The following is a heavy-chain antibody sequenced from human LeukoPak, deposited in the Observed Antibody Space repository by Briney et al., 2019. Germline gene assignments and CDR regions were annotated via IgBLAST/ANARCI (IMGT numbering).Heavy chain of an antibody. CDR3: ARAGYSYGIISYFDS. J-gene: IGHJ4*02. CDR1: GGSISNYY. D-gene: IGHD5-18*01. CDR2: IYYSGST. V-gene: IGHV4-59*08. Sequence: PSETLSLTCTVSGGSISNYYWSWIRQPPGKGLEWIGYIYYSGSTNYNPSLKSRVTMSVDTSKNQFSLKLSSVSAADTAVYYCARAGYSYGIISYFDSWGQGTLVTVSS.